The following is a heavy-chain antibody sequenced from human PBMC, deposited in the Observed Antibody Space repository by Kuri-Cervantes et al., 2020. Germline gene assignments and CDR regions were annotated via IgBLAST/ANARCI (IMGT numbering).Heavy chain of an antibody. CDR3: ARLGQQLVLGYFQH. V-gene: IGHV4-34*01. D-gene: IGHD6-13*01. CDR2: INHSGST. J-gene: IGHJ1*01. Sequence: SQTLSLTCAVYGGSFSGYYWSWIRQPPGKGLEWIGEINHSGSTNYNPSLKSRVTISVDTSKNQFSLKLSSVTAADTAVYYCARLGQQLVLGYFQHWGQGTLVTVSS. CDR1: GGSFSGYY.